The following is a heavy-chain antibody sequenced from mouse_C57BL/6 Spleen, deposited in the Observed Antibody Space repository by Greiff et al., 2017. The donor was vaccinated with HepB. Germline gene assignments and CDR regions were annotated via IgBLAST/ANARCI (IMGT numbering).Heavy chain of an antibody. CDR2: ISYDGSN. CDR1: GYSITSGYY. V-gene: IGHV3-6*01. J-gene: IGHJ1*03. Sequence: EVQLQQSGPGLVKPSQSLSLTCSVTGYSITSGYYWNWIRQFPGNTLEWMGYISYDGSNNYNPSLKNRISITRDTSKNQFFLKLNSVTTEDTATYYCARNRYYSNYDWYFDVWGTGTTVTVSS. CDR3: ARNRYYSNYDWYFDV. D-gene: IGHD2-5*01.